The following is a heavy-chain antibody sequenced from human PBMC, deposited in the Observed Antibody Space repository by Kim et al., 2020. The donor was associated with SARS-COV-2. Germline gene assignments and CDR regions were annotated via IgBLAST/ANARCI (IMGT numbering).Heavy chain of an antibody. CDR1: GGTFTSYA. CDR2: IIPIFGNA. Sequence: SVKVSCKASGGTFTSYAISWVRQAPGQGLEWMGGIIPIFGNAKYAQKFQGRVTITADESTSTAYMELSSLRSEDTAVYYCARDSRELLGTEYYFDYWGQGTLVAVSS. CDR3: ARDSRELLGTEYYFDY. D-gene: IGHD1-26*01. V-gene: IGHV1-69*13. J-gene: IGHJ4*02.